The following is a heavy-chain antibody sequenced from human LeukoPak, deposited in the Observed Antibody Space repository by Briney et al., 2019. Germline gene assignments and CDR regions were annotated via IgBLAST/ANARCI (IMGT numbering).Heavy chain of an antibody. V-gene: IGHV3-23*01. Sequence: PGVSLRLSCAASGFTFISYAMSWARQAPGKGLEGVSGISGSGGSTYSTDSVKDRFTISRDKSKNTLYIQMNSLRPEDTAVYYCAKGPPSTYYYYMDVWGKGTTVTVSS. CDR2: ISGSGGST. CDR3: AKGPPSTYYYYMDV. D-gene: IGHD2-2*01. J-gene: IGHJ6*03. CDR1: GFTFISYA.